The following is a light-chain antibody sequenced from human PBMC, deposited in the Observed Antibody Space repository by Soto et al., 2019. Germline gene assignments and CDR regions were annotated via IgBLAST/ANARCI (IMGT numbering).Light chain of an antibody. V-gene: IGKV1-39*01. CDR1: QTIAGY. CDR2: ATS. Sequence: DIQMTQSPSSLSAAVGDRVTITCLASQTIAGYLNWYQQKPGKAPKLLIYATSSLQSGVPSRFSGSGSGTDFTLTISSLQPEDFATYSCQQSHSTPRTFGQGTKVDIK. J-gene: IGKJ1*01. CDR3: QQSHSTPRT.